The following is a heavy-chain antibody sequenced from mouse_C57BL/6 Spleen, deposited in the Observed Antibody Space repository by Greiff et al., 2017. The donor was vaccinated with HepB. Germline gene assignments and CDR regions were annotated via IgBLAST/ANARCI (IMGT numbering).Heavy chain of an antibody. CDR1: GYTFTNYW. J-gene: IGHJ2*01. V-gene: IGHV1-63*01. CDR3: ARADAGFDY. CDR2: IYPGGGYT. Sequence: QVQLKESGAELVRPGTSVKMSCKASGYTFTNYWIGWAKQRPGHGLEWIGDIYPGGGYTNYNEKFKGKATLTADKSSSTAYMQFSSLTSEDSAIYYCARADAGFDYWGQGTTLTVSS.